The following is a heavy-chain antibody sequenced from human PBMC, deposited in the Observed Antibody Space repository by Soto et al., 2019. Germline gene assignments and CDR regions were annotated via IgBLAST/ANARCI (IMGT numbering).Heavy chain of an antibody. Sequence: EVQLVESGGGLVQPGRSLRLSCAASGFTFDDYAIHWVRQAPGKGLEWVSGISWNSGSIGYADSVKGRFTISRDNAKNSLYLQLNSLRAEDTALYYCAKDIGIAAAGLDYWGQGTLVTVSS. D-gene: IGHD6-13*01. V-gene: IGHV3-9*01. CDR2: ISWNSGSI. CDR1: GFTFDDYA. J-gene: IGHJ4*02. CDR3: AKDIGIAAAGLDY.